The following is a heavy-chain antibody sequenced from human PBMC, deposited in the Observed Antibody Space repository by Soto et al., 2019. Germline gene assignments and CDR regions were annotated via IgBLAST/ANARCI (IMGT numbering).Heavy chain of an antibody. CDR2: INPNSGGT. CDR1: GYTFTGYY. D-gene: IGHD5-18*01. V-gene: IGHV1-2*04. CDR3: ARDPTRRGYSYGYPDGMDV. J-gene: IGHJ6*02. Sequence: ASVKVSCKASGYTFTGYYMHWVRQAPGQGLEWMGWINPNSGGTNYAQKFQGWVTMTRDTSISTAYMELSRLRSDDTAVYYCARDPTRRGYSYGYPDGMDVWGQGTTVTV.